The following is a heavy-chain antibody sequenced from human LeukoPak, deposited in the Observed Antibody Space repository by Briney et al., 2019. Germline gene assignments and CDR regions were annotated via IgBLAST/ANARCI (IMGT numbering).Heavy chain of an antibody. J-gene: IGHJ4*02. V-gene: IGHV6-1*01. Sequence: SQTLSLTCAISGDSVPSKSVSWNWIRQSPSRSLEYLGSTRYRSTWNTFYSLSVQGRITINADTSRNQVSLRLNSVTPEDTALYYCVRDFNWAFDYWGQGTLVTVPS. D-gene: IGHD7-27*01. CDR1: GDSVPSKSVS. CDR2: TRYRSTWNT. CDR3: VRDFNWAFDY.